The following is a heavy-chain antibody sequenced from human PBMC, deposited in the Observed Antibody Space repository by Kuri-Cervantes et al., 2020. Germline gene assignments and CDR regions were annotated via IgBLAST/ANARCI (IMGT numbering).Heavy chain of an antibody. Sequence: ASVKVSCKASGYTFTSYDINWVRQATGQGLEWMGWISAYNGDTNYAQKFQGRVTITRDTSASTAYMELSSLRSEDTAVYFCARDGECGGDCYANYWGQGTLVTVSS. CDR2: ISAYNGDT. V-gene: IGHV1-18*01. CDR3: ARDGECGGDCYANY. J-gene: IGHJ4*02. D-gene: IGHD2-21*02. CDR1: GYTFTSYD.